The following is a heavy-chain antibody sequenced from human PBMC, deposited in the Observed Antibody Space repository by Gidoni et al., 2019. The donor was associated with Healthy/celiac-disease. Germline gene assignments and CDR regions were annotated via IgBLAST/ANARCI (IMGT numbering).Heavy chain of an antibody. CDR1: GYSISSGYY. J-gene: IGHJ4*02. Sequence: QVQLQESGPGLVKPSETLSLTCTVSGYSISSGYYWGWIRQPPGKGLEWIGSIYHSGSTYYNPSLKSRVTISVDTSKNQFSLKLSSVTAADTAVYYCARVAYGDYGAGGNDYWGQGTLVTVSS. CDR2: IYHSGST. V-gene: IGHV4-38-2*02. CDR3: ARVAYGDYGAGGNDY. D-gene: IGHD4-17*01.